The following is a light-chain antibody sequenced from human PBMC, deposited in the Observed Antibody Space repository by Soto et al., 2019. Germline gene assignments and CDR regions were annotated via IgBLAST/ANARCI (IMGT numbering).Light chain of an antibody. CDR3: SSYTSSSTLL. CDR2: EVS. J-gene: IGLJ1*01. Sequence: QSALTQPASVSGSPGQSITISCTGTSSDVGGYNYVSWYQQHPGKAPKLMIYEVSNRPSGVSNRFSGSKSGNTASLTISGLQAEDGADYYCSSYTSSSTLLFGTGTKVTVL. CDR1: SSDVGGYNY. V-gene: IGLV2-14*01.